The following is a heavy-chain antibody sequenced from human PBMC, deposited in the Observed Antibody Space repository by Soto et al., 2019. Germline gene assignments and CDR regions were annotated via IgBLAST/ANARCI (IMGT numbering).Heavy chain of an antibody. Sequence: EVQLVESGGGVVQPGGSLRLSCAASGFTFSSYWMHWVRQSPGKGLVWVSRIKTDGSDTHYADSVKGGFTISRDNATNTLYLQMNSLRDEDTAVYYCARPRTSDWAYDIWGQGTMVIVSS. D-gene: IGHD3-9*01. J-gene: IGHJ3*02. CDR2: IKTDGSDT. CDR1: GFTFSSYW. CDR3: ARPRTSDWAYDI. V-gene: IGHV3-74*01.